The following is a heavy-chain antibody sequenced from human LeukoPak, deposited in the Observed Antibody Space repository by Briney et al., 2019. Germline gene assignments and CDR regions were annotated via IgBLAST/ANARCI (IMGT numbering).Heavy chain of an antibody. J-gene: IGHJ3*01. D-gene: IGHD3-22*01. CDR2: INTNTGNP. V-gene: IGHV7-4-1*02. CDR3: ARDMEPTYYYDSSGFLL. Sequence: ASVKVSCKASGYTFTSYAMNWVRQAPGQGLEWMGWINTNTGNPTYAQGLTGRFVFSLDTSVSTAYLQISSLKAEDTAVYYCARDMEPTYYYDSSGFLLWGQGTMVTVSS. CDR1: GYTFTSYA.